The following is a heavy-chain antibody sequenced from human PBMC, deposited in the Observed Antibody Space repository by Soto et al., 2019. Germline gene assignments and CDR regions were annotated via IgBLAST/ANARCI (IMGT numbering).Heavy chain of an antibody. Sequence: SETLSLTCTVSGGSISSGDYYWSWIRQPPGKGLEWIGYIYYSGSTYYNPSLKSRVTISVDTSKNQFSLKLSSVTAADTAVYYCARDRYYDFWSGYYPPSTTTVGMDVWGQGTTVTVSS. CDR1: GGSISSGDYY. CDR3: ARDRYYDFWSGYYPPSTTTVGMDV. V-gene: IGHV4-30-4*01. J-gene: IGHJ6*02. D-gene: IGHD3-3*01. CDR2: IYYSGST.